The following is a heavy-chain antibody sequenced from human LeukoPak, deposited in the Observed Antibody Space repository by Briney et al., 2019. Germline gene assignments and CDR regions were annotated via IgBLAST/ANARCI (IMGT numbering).Heavy chain of an antibody. D-gene: IGHD3-9*01. CDR3: ARDPATTISNDY. CDR1: GFTFSNAW. CDR2: ISSSSSYI. V-gene: IGHV3-21*01. J-gene: IGHJ4*02. Sequence: GGSLRLSCAASGFTFSNAWMSWVRQAPGKGLEWVSSISSSSSYIYYADSVKGRFTISRDNAKNSLYLQMNSLRAEDTAVYYCARDPATTISNDYWGQGTLVTVSS.